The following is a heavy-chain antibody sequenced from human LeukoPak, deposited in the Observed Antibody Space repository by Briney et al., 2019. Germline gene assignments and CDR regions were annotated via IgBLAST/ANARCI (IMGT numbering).Heavy chain of an antibody. V-gene: IGHV3-30-3*01. CDR2: ISYDGSNK. CDR1: GFTFSSYA. CDR3: ARDSYQDYYGRFDP. D-gene: IGHD3-10*01. J-gene: IGHJ5*02. Sequence: GRSLRLSCAASGFTFSSYAMHWVRQAPGKGLEWVAVISYDGSNKYYADSVKGRFTISRDNSENTLYLQMNGLTAEDTAMYYCARDSYQDYYGRFDPWGQGTLVIVSS.